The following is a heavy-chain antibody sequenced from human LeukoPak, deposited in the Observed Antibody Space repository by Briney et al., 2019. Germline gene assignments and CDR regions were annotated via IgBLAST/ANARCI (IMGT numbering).Heavy chain of an antibody. CDR2: IYYSGST. D-gene: IGHD4-17*01. J-gene: IGHJ3*02. V-gene: IGHV4-59*01. CDR1: GGSISSYY. CDR3: ARDGVDYGDAFDI. Sequence: SQTLSLTCTVSGGSISSYYWSWIRQPPGKGLEWIGYIYYSGSTNYNPSLKSRVTISVDTSKNQFSLKLSSVTAADTAVYYCARDGVDYGDAFDIWGQGTMVTVSS.